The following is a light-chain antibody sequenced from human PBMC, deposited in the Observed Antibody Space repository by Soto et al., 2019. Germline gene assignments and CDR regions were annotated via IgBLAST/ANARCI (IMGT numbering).Light chain of an antibody. V-gene: IGLV4-69*01. CDR1: SEHSTYA. CDR3: QTWGSGIVV. Sequence: QPVLTQSPSASASLGASVRLTCTLRSEHSTYAIAWHQQQPGKGPRFLMNLNSDGSHNKGDGIPDRFSGSSSGAERYLTISRLQSEDEADYYCQTWGSGIVVFGGGTKVTVL. J-gene: IGLJ2*01. CDR2: LNSDGSH.